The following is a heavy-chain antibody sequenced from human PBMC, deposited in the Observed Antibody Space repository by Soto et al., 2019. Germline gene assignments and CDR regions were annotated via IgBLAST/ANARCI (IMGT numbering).Heavy chain of an antibody. Sequence: QVQLQQWGAGLLKPSETLSLTCAVYGASFSGYYWSWVRQPPGKGLEWIGEINHSGVTNYNPSLESRLSKSVDTSKNQFSLKLSSVTASDTAVYYCARGGIKYFPPSGYWGRGTLVTVSS. J-gene: IGHJ4*02. CDR3: ARGGIKYFPPSGY. CDR1: GASFSGYY. V-gene: IGHV4-34*01. CDR2: INHSGVT. D-gene: IGHD5-12*01.